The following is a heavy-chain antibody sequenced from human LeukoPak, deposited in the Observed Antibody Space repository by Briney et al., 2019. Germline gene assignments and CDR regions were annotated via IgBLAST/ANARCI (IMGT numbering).Heavy chain of an antibody. CDR2: IIPIFGTA. J-gene: IGHJ6*02. V-gene: IGHV1-69*01. Sequence: ASVKVSCKASGGTFSSYAISWVRQAPGQGLEWMGGIIPIFGTANYAQKFQGRVTITADESTSTAYMELSSLRSEDTAVYYCATTEVVAAIINYYYYGMDAWGQGTTVTVSS. CDR1: GGTFSSYA. CDR3: ATTEVVAAIINYYYYGMDA. D-gene: IGHD2-15*01.